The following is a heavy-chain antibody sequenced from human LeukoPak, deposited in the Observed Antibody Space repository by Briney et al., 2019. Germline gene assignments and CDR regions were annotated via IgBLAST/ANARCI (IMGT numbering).Heavy chain of an antibody. CDR3: AKVGYYDSSGYPPDY. CDR1: GLTFSFYG. CDR2: VYNDKSE. V-gene: IGHV3-33*03. J-gene: IGHJ4*02. Sequence: GGSLRLSCAASGLTFSFYGMHWVRQAPGKGLEWVAVVYNDKSEYYADSVKGRFTISRDNSKNTLYMQMNSLRVEDTALYYCAKVGYYDSSGYPPDYWGQGTLVTVSS. D-gene: IGHD3-22*01.